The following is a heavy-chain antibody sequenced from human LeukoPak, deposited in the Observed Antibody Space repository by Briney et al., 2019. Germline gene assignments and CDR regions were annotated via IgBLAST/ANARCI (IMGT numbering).Heavy chain of an antibody. CDR3: ARGIGIAAAGHFDY. J-gene: IGHJ4*02. D-gene: IGHD6-13*01. CDR2: INHSGST. Sequence: PSETLSLTCAVFGGSFSGYYCSWIRQPPGKGLEWIGEINHSGSTNYNPSLKSRVTISVDTSKNQFSLTAADTAVYYCARGIGIAAAGHFDYWGQGTLVTVSS. V-gene: IGHV4-34*01. CDR1: GGSFSGYY.